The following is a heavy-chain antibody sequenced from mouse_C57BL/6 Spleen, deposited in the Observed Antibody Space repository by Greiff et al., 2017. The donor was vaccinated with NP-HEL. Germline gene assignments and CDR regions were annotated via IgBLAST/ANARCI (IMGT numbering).Heavy chain of an antibody. J-gene: IGHJ4*01. D-gene: IGHD1-1*01. V-gene: IGHV1-7*01. CDR1: GYTFTSYW. CDR3: ARSGNYAMDY. CDR2: INPSSGYT. Sequence: VQLQQSGAELAKPGASVKLSCKASGYTFTSYWMHWVKQRPGQGLEWIGYINPSSGYTKYNQKFKDKATLTADKSSCTAYMQLSSLTYEDSAVYYCARSGNYAMDYWGQGTSVTVSS.